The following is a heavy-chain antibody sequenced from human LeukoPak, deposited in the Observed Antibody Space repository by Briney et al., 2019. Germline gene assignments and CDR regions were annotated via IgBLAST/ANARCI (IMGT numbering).Heavy chain of an antibody. CDR2: INHSGST. CDR1: GGSFSGYY. D-gene: IGHD7-27*01. V-gene: IGHV4-34*01. Sequence: SETLSLTCAVYGGSFSGYYWSWIRQPPGKGLEWIGEINHSGSTNYNPSLKSRVTISLDTSKNQFSLNLSSVTAADTAVYYCASRKLGNDYWGQGTLVTVSS. CDR3: ASRKLGNDY. J-gene: IGHJ4*01.